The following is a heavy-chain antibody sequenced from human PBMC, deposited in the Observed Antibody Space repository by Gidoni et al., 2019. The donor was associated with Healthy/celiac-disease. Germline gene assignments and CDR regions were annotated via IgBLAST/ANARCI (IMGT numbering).Heavy chain of an antibody. Sequence: EVQRLECGGGLVHPGGSVRPSCAVPGSTFSSPAMGWFRAATGEGLEWGSAISGSGGSTYYADSVKGRFTIARDNSKSTLYLQMNSLRAEDTAVYYCAMSQERYSSSWYAFGYWGQGTLVTVSS. J-gene: IGHJ4*02. D-gene: IGHD6-13*01. V-gene: IGHV3-23*01. CDR1: GSTFSSPA. CDR3: AMSQERYSSSWYAFGY. CDR2: ISGSGGST.